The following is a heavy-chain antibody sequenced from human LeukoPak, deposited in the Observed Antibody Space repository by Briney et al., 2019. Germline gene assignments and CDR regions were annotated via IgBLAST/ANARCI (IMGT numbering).Heavy chain of an antibody. CDR3: ARGGYYGAFDI. J-gene: IGHJ3*02. Sequence: SETLSLTCTVSGGSIGSYYWSWIRQPPGMGLEWIGYVYYSGSTTYNPSLKSRVTISVDTSKNHFSLKLSSVTAVDTAVYYCARGGYYGAFDIWAQGTLVTVSS. D-gene: IGHD2-15*01. CDR2: VYYSGST. CDR1: GGSIGSYY. V-gene: IGHV4-59*01.